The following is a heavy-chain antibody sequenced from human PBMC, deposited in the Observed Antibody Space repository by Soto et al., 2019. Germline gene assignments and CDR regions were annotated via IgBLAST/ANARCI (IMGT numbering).Heavy chain of an antibody. J-gene: IGHJ4*02. V-gene: IGHV3-15*01. CDR1: GFTFSNAW. CDR2: IKSKTDGGTT. CDR3: TTSDYDILTGYYNDY. Sequence: PGGSLRLSCAASGFTFSNAWMSWVRQAPGKGLEWVGRIKSKTDGGTTDYAAPVKGRFTISRDDSKNTLYLQMNSLKTEDTAVYYCTTSDYDILTGYYNDYWGQGTLVTVYS. D-gene: IGHD3-9*01.